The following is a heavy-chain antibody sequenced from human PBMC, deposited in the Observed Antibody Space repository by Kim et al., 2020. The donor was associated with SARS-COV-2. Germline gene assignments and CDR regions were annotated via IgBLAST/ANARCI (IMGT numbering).Heavy chain of an antibody. CDR1: GYTLTELS. CDR3: ATDLRWSGPTGGFDY. V-gene: IGHV1-24*01. D-gene: IGHD3-3*01. Sequence: ASVKVSCKVSGYTLTELSMHWVRQAPGKGLEWMGGFDPEDGETIYAQKFQGRVTMTEDTSTDTAYMELSSLRSEDTAVYYCATDLRWSGPTGGFDYWGQGTLVTVSS. J-gene: IGHJ4*02. CDR2: FDPEDGET.